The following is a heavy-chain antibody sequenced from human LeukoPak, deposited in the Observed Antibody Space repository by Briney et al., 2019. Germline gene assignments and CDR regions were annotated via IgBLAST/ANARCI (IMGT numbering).Heavy chain of an antibody. CDR1: GGSVNSGTYY. Sequence: SETLSLTCSVSGGSVNSGTYYWSWIRQPPGKGLEWIGNIYYSGSAYYNPSLKSRVTMSVDTSKNQFSLKLSSVTAADTAVYYCARKLIVNSAWYYFDYWGQGTLVTVSS. D-gene: IGHD3-22*01. J-gene: IGHJ4*02. CDR3: ARKLIVNSAWYYFDY. CDR2: IYYSGSA. V-gene: IGHV4-39*07.